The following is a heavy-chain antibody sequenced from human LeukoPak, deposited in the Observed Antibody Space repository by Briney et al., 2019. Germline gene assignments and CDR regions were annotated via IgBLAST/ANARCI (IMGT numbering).Heavy chain of an antibody. V-gene: IGHV4-59*01. CDR3: ASLFPITILPDY. D-gene: IGHD3-10*01. J-gene: IGHJ4*02. CDR2: IYYSGST. Sequence: SETLSLTCTVSGGSISSYYWSWIRQPPGKGLEWIGYIYYSGSTNYNPSLKSRVTISVDTSKNQFSLKLSSVTAADTAVYYCASLFPITILPDYWGQGTLVTVSS. CDR1: GGSISSYY.